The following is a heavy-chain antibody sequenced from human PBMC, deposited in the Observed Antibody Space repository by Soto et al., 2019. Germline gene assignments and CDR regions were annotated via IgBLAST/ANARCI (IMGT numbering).Heavy chain of an antibody. CDR2: FDPEDGET. J-gene: IGHJ3*02. CDR3: ALTSTPGAYSSGWSEVGRGAFDI. D-gene: IGHD6-19*01. V-gene: IGHV1-24*01. CDR1: GYTLTELS. Sequence: ASVKVSCKVSGYTLTELSMHWVRQAPGKGLEWMGGFDPEDGETIYAQKFQGRVTMTEDTSTDTAYMELSSLRSEDTAVYYCALTSTPGAYSSGWSEVGRGAFDIWGQGTMVTVSS.